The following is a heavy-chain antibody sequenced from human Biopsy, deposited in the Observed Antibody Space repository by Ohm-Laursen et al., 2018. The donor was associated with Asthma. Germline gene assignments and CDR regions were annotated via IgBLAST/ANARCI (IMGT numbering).Heavy chain of an antibody. D-gene: IGHD6-19*01. V-gene: IGHV1-69*01. Sequence: GSSVKVSCKTSGDTFRTSAFSWVRQAPGQGLEWLGGIMTVFGTTNYAQKFQGRATITADESTSTAYMEVTSLRSEDTAIYYCARCQVGYSSGWSLLLKKIYYSGMDVWGQGTAVTVSS. CDR2: IMTVFGTT. CDR1: GDTFRTSA. J-gene: IGHJ6*02. CDR3: ARCQVGYSSGWSLLLKKIYYSGMDV.